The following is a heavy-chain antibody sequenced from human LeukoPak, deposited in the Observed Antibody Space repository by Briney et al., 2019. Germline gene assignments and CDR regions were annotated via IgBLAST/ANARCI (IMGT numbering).Heavy chain of an antibody. Sequence: ASVKVPCKVSGYTFTGYYMHWVRQAPGQGLEWMGWINPNSGGTNYAQKFQGRVTMTRDTSISTAYMELSRLRSNDTAVYYCASSPPRVVLLDYWGQGTLVTVSS. CDR2: INPNSGGT. CDR1: GYTFTGYY. D-gene: IGHD2-15*01. CDR3: ASSPPRVVLLDY. V-gene: IGHV1-2*02. J-gene: IGHJ4*02.